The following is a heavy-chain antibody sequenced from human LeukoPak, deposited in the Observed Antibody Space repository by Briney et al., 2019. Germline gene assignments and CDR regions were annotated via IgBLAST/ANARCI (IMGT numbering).Heavy chain of an antibody. D-gene: IGHD4-17*01. CDR3: AKGGDYGDYRNWFDP. CDR1: GFTFDDYA. Sequence: GGSLRLSCAASGFTFDDYAMHWVRQAPGKGLEWVSGISWNSGSIGYADSVKGRFTISRDNAKNSLYLQMNSLRAEDPALYYCAKGGDYGDYRNWFDPWGQGTLVTVSS. CDR2: ISWNSGSI. V-gene: IGHV3-9*01. J-gene: IGHJ5*02.